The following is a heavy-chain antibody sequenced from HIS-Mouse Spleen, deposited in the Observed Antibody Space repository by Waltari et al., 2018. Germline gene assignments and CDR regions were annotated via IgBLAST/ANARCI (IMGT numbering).Heavy chain of an antibody. V-gene: IGHV4-39*07. Sequence: QLQLQESGPGLVKPSETPSLTCTVSGGSISSSSYYWGWIRQPQGKGLEWIGSIYYSWGTYYNPDLKSRVTISVDTSKNQFSLKLSSVTAADTAVYYCAREIPYSSSWYDWYFDLWGRGTLVTVSS. J-gene: IGHJ2*01. D-gene: IGHD6-13*01. CDR1: GGSISSSSYY. CDR2: IYYSWGT. CDR3: AREIPYSSSWYDWYFDL.